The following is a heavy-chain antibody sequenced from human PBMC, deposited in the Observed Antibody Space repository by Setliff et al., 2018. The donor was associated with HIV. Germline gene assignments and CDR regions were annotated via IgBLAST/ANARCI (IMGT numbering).Heavy chain of an antibody. CDR2: IIPIFGTA. CDR3: AVNYDSSGYYGRHFDY. V-gene: IGHV1-69*13. Sequence: SVKASCKASGGTFSSYAISWVRQAPGQGLEWMGGIIPIFGTANYAQKFQGRVTITADESTSTAYMELSSLRSEDTAVYYCAVNYDSSGYYGRHFDYWGQGTLVTVSS. D-gene: IGHD3-22*01. J-gene: IGHJ4*02. CDR1: GGTFSSYA.